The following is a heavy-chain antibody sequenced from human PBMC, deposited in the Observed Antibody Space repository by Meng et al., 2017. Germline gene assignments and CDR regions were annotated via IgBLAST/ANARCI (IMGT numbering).Heavy chain of an antibody. J-gene: IGHJ3*02. D-gene: IGHD3-22*01. CDR1: SGSISSYY. CDR3: ARLYYYDSSGYCGERDAFDI. Sequence: GSLRLSCTVSSGSISSYYWSWIRQPPGKGLEWIGYIYYSGSTNYNPSLKSRVTISVDTSKNQFSLKLSSVTAADTAVYYCARLYYYDSSGYCGERDAFDIWGQGTMVTVSS. CDR2: IYYSGST. V-gene: IGHV4-59*01.